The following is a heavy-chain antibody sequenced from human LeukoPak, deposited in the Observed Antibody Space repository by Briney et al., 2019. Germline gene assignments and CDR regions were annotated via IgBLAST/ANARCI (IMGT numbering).Heavy chain of an antibody. V-gene: IGHV1-69*05. CDR2: IIPIFGTA. CDR3: AIEFQVSTSGYDVAPEAY. D-gene: IGHD5-12*01. J-gene: IGHJ4*02. CDR1: GGTLSSYA. Sequence: SVKVSCKASGGTLSSYAITWVPQAPGQGLKWMGRIIPIFGTANYAQTFQGRVTITTDESTSTAYMELSSLRSEVMAVNYCAIEFQVSTSGYDVAPEAYGGQGTLVTVSS.